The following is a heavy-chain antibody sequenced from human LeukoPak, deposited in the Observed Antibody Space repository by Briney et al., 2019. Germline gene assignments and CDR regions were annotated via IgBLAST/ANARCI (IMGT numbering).Heavy chain of an antibody. CDR1: GGTFSSYA. Sequence: SVKVSCKASGGTFSSYAISWVRQAPGQGLEWMGRIIPILGIANYAQKFQGRVTIAADKSTSTAYMELSSLRSEDTAVYYCAYGDYRYYYGMDVWGQGTTVTVSS. V-gene: IGHV1-69*04. CDR3: AYGDYRYYYGMDV. J-gene: IGHJ6*02. CDR2: IIPILGIA. D-gene: IGHD4-17*01.